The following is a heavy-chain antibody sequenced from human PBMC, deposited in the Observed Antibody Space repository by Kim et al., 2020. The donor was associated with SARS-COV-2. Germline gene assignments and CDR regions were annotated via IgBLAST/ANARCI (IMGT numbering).Heavy chain of an antibody. J-gene: IGHJ4*02. V-gene: IGHV1-2*02. D-gene: IGHD3-22*01. Sequence: YAQKFQGRVTMTRDTSISTVYMEMSSLRSDDTAIYYCARGRLYDSSGFPAYWGQGTLVTVSS. CDR3: ARGRLYDSSGFPAY.